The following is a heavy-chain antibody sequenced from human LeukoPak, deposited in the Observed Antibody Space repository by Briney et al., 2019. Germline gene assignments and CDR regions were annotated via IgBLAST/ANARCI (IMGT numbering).Heavy chain of an antibody. CDR3: ARGERYGVYDYFAY. Sequence: ASVKVSCKASGYTFTGYYMHWVRQAPGQGLEWMGWINPNSGGTNYAQKFQGRVAMTRDTSISTAYMELSSLRSDDTAVYYCARGERYGVYDYFAYWGQGALVTVSS. CDR1: GYTFTGYY. CDR2: INPNSGGT. V-gene: IGHV1-2*02. D-gene: IGHD5/OR15-5a*01. J-gene: IGHJ4*02.